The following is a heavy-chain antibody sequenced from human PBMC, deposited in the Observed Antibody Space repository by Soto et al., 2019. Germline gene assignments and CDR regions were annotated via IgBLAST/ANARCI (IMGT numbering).Heavy chain of an antibody. CDR3: ARVYDSSGYYYNY. D-gene: IGHD3-22*01. Sequence: LRLSCAASGFTFSSYSMNWVRQAPGKGLEWVSSISSSSSYIYYADSVKGRFTISRDNAKNSLYLQMNSLRAEDTAVYYCARVYDSSGYYYNYWGQGTLVTVSS. V-gene: IGHV3-21*01. J-gene: IGHJ4*02. CDR1: GFTFSSYS. CDR2: ISSSSSYI.